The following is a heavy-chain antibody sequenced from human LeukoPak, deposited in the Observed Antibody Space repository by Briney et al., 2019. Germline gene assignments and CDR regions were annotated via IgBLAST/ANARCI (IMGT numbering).Heavy chain of an antibody. CDR3: ASTVMTTVRTYDY. V-gene: IGHV3-53*01. CDR2: IYSGGST. Sequence: GGSLRLSCAASGFTVSSNYMSWVRQAPGKGVEWLSVIYSGGSTYYADSVKGRFTISRDNSKNTLYLQMNSLRAEDTAVYYCASTVMTTVRTYDYWGQGTLVTVSS. J-gene: IGHJ4*02. CDR1: GFTVSSNY. D-gene: IGHD4-17*01.